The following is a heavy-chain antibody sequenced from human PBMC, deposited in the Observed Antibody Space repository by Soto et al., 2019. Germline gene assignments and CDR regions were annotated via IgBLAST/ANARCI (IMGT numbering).Heavy chain of an antibody. CDR1: GGTFSSYA. D-gene: IGHD2-8*01. V-gene: IGHV1-69*12. J-gene: IGHJ6*02. CDR2: LIPTFGTA. CDR3: ACTVSIYYYYGMDV. Sequence: QVQLVQSGAEVKKPGSSVKVSCKASGGTFSSYAISWVRQAPGQGLEWMGGLIPTFGTADYAQKFQGRVTISADDSTSTAYIALSSLLSEDTAVYYRACTVSIYYYYGMDVWCQGTTVTVSS.